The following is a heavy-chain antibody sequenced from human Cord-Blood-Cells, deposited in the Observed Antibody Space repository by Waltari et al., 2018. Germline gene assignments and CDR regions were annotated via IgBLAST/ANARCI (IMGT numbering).Heavy chain of an antibody. D-gene: IGHD3-10*01. CDR3: ASAMVRGVGHAFDI. V-gene: IGHV4-34*01. J-gene: IGHJ3*02. CDR1: GGSFSGYY. CDR2: INHSGST. Sequence: QVQLQQRGAGLLKPSETLSLTCAVYGGSFSGYYWSWIRQPPGKGLEWIGEINHSGSTNYNPSLKSRVTISVDTSKNQFSLKLSSVTAADTAVYYCASAMVRGVGHAFDIWGQGTMVTVSS.